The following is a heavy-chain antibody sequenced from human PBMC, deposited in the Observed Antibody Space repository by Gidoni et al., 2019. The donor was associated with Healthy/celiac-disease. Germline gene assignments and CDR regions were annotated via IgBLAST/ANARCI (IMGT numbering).Heavy chain of an antibody. J-gene: IGHJ6*03. CDR2: IYYSGST. V-gene: IGHV4-39*01. Sequence: QLQLQESGPGLVKPSETLSLTCPVPGGSISSSSYYWGWIRQPPGKGLEWIGSIYYSGSTYYNPSLKSRVTISVDTSKNQFSLKLSSVTAADTAVYYCAGLDDYYYYMDVWGKGTTVTVSS. CDR1: GGSISSSSYY. CDR3: AGLDDYYYYMDV.